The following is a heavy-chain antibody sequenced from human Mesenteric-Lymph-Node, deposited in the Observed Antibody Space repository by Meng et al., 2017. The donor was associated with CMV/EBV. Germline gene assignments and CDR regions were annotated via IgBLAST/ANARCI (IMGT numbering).Heavy chain of an antibody. CDR1: GFTFSNYY. J-gene: IGHJ4*02. V-gene: IGHV3-11*01. Sequence: SLRLSCAASGFTFSNYYMSGIRQAPGKGLEWVSYIDSSGDNIFYADSVKGRFTISRDNAKNSLYLQMDSLRAEDSAVYYCVVATIYYWGQGTLVTVSS. CDR2: IDSSGDNI. D-gene: IGHD5-12*01. CDR3: VVATIYY.